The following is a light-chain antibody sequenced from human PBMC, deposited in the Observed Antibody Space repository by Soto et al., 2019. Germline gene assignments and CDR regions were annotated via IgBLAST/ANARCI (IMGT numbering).Light chain of an antibody. J-gene: IGLJ2*01. V-gene: IGLV2-8*01. CDR1: SSDVGGYNY. CDR2: EVS. CDR3: SSYAGTNNLV. Sequence: QSALTQPPSASGSPGQSVTISCTGTSSDVGGYNYVSWYQQHPDKAPKLMIYEVSKRPSGVPDRFSGSKSGNTASLTVSGLQGEDEADYYCSSYAGTNNLVFGGGTKLTVL.